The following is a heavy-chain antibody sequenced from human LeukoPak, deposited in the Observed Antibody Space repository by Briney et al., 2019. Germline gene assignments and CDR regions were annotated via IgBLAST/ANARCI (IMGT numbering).Heavy chain of an antibody. CDR2: TSSSSSYI. D-gene: IGHD2-8*01. Sequence: GGSLRLSFAASGFTFSSYSMNWVRQAPGRGLEWVSSTSSSSSYIYYADSVKGRFTISRDSSKNILYLQMNSLRAEDTAVYYCAKDRCSNGVGCYYYYMDVWGKGTTVTISS. J-gene: IGHJ6*03. V-gene: IGHV3-21*01. CDR1: GFTFSSYS. CDR3: AKDRCSNGVGCYYYYMDV.